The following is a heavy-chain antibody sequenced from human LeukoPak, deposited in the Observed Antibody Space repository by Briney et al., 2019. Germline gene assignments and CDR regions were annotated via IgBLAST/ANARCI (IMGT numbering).Heavy chain of an antibody. V-gene: IGHV3-66*01. D-gene: IGHD6-13*01. J-gene: IGHJ4*02. CDR1: GFTVSSSY. Sequence: GGSLRLSCAASGFTVSSSYMTWVRQAPGKGLEWVSVIYSGGSTHYAGSVKGRFTISRDNSKNTVYLQMNSLRPEDTAVYHCARAPYSSSWYFDYWGQGTLVTVSS. CDR3: ARAPYSSSWYFDY. CDR2: IYSGGST.